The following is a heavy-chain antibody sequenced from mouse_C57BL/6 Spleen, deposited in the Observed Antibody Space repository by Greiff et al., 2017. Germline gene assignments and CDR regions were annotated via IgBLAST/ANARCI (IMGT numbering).Heavy chain of an antibody. CDR3: ARSYDYGGFDY. V-gene: IGHV1-52*01. CDR2: IDPSDSET. CDR1: GYTFTSYW. J-gene: IGHJ2*01. D-gene: IGHD1-1*01. Sequence: QVHVKQPGAELVRPGSSVKLSCKASGYTFTSYWMHWVKQRPIQGLEWIGNIDPSDSETHYNQKFKDKATLTVDKSSSTAYMQLSSLTSEDSAVYYCARSYDYGGFDYWGQGTTLTVSS.